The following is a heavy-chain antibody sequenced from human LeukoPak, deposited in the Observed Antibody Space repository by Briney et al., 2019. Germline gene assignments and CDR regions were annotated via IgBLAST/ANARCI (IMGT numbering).Heavy chain of an antibody. CDR3: ARDYDSSGYLP. J-gene: IGHJ5*02. CDR2: IYTSGST. V-gene: IGHV4-4*07. Sequence: SSETLSLTCTVSGGSISSYYWSWIRQPAGKGLEWIGRIYTSGSTTYNPSLKSRVSMSVDTSKNQFSLILSSVTAADTAVYYCARDYDSSGYLPWGQGTLVTVSS. D-gene: IGHD3-22*01. CDR1: GGSISSYY.